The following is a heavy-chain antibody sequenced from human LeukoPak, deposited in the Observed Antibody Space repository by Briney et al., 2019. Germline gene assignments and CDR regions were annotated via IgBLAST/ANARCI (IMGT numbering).Heavy chain of an antibody. CDR1: GFTFSSYS. J-gene: IGHJ3*02. CDR2: ISSSSSYI. V-gene: IGHV3-21*01. D-gene: IGHD2-15*01. Sequence: PGGSLRLSCAASGFTFSSYSMNWVRQAPGKGLEWVSSISSSSSYIYYVDSVKGRFTISRDNAKNSLYLQMNSLRAEDTAVYYCAREIYCSGGSCSLDAFDIWGQGTRVTVSS. CDR3: AREIYCSGGSCSLDAFDI.